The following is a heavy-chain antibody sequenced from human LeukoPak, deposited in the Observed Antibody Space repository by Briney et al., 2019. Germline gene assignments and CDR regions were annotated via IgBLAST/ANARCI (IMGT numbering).Heavy chain of an antibody. J-gene: IGHJ4*02. CDR2: IYYNGNT. CDR3: AGGGGDFDY. D-gene: IGHD3-16*01. Sequence: SETLSLTCTVSGGSVSNGDYYWSWIRQPPGKGLEWIGYIYYNGNTYYSPSLKSRVIMSVDTSKNQFSLKLSSVTAPATAVYYCAGGGGDFDYWGQGTLVTVSS. CDR1: GGSVSNGDYY. V-gene: IGHV4-30-4*08.